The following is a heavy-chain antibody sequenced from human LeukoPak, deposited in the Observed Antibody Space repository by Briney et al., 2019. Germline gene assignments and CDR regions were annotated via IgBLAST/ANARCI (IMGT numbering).Heavy chain of an antibody. D-gene: IGHD4-23*01. CDR2: INSKTDGGTT. J-gene: IGHJ4*02. CDR3: TTEVGTPMYCFDY. V-gene: IGHV3-15*01. Sequence: GGSLRLSCAASGFTFSNAWMSWVRQAPGKGLEWVGRINSKTDGGTTDYAAPVKGRFTISRDDSKNTLSLHMNSLKTEDTAVYYCTTEVGTPMYCFDYWGQGTLVTVSS. CDR1: GFTFSNAW.